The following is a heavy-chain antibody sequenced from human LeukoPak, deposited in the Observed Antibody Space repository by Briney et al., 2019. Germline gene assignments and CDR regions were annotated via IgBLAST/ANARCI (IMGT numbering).Heavy chain of an antibody. V-gene: IGHV3-30*02. CDR3: AKEYNYYFDY. D-gene: IGHD1-1*01. CDR1: GFSISSYD. Sequence: GGSLRLPCAASGFSISSYDMHWVRQAPGKGLEWVTVIRYDGSNKYYADSVKGRFTISRDNSKNTVYLQMNSLRAEDTAVYYCAKEYNYYFDYWGQGTLVTVSS. J-gene: IGHJ4*02. CDR2: IRYDGSNK.